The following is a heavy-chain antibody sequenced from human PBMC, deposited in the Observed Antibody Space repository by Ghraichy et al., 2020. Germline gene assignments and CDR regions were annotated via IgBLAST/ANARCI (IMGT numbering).Heavy chain of an antibody. CDR1: GVSVSSYY. D-gene: IGHD2-21*01. Sequence: SETLSLTCTVSGVSVSSYYLTWIRQPPGRGLEWIAYIYYSGTTNYNSSHKSRVTISIDTANNQFSLLLCSVSAADTAVYYCARGVYCGGNCHHYDSWGQGTLVTVSS. J-gene: IGHJ4*02. CDR2: IYYSGTT. V-gene: IGHV4-59*02. CDR3: ARGVYCGGNCHHYDS.